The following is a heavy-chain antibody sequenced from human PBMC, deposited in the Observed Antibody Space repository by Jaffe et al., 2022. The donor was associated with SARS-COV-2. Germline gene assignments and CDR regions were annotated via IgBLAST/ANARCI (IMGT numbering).Heavy chain of an antibody. CDR2: ISGSGGST. J-gene: IGHJ6*02. D-gene: IGHD3-22*01. CDR3: AKGRGGSAMIVVVEDYYYGMDV. CDR1: GFTFSSYA. Sequence: EVQLLESGGGLVQPGGSLRLSCAASGFTFSSYAMSWVRQAPGKGLEWVSAISGSGGSTYYADSVKGRFTISRDNSKNTLYLQMNSLRAEDTAVYYCAKGRGGSAMIVVVEDYYYGMDVWGQGTTVTVSS. V-gene: IGHV3-23*01.